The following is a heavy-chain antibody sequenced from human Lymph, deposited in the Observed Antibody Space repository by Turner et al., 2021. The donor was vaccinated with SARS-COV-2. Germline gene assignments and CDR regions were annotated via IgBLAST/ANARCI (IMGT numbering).Heavy chain of an antibody. Sequence: VRLVEPGGALVKLGGPLRLPCAASGFTFSTYSMNWVRQAPGKGLEWISSISSSSSYIYYADSVKGRFTISRDDAKNSLYLQMNSLRAEDTAVYYCARDIPTTADYFDYWGQGTLVTVSS. D-gene: IGHD4-17*01. CDR1: GFTFSTYS. V-gene: IGHV3-21*01. CDR2: ISSSSSYI. CDR3: ARDIPTTADYFDY. J-gene: IGHJ4*02.